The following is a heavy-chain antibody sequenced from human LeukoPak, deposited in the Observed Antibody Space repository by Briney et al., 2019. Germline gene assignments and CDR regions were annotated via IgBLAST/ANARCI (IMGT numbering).Heavy chain of an antibody. CDR3: ASNRRRYWYFDL. V-gene: IGHV4-34*01. J-gene: IGHJ2*01. Sequence: SETLSLTCAVYGGSFSGYYWSWIRQPPGKGLEWIGEINHSGSTNYNPSLKSRATISVDTSKNQFSLKLSSVTAADTAVYYCASNRRRYWYFDLWGRGTLVTVSS. CDR2: INHSGST. D-gene: IGHD1-1*01. CDR1: GGSFSGYY.